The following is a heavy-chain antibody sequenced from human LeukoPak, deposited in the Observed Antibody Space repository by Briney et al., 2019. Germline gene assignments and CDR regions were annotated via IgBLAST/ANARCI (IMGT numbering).Heavy chain of an antibody. CDR2: VYNNGNT. CDR3: ARDQGAGTGYFDC. CDR1: GGSISSGGSS. Sequence: SETLSLTCAVSGGSISSGGSSWSWIRQPPGKGLEWIGYVYNNGNTYNNPSLKSRVTISVDTSKNHFSLKLSSVTAADTAVYFCARDQGAGTGYFDCWGQGTLVTVSS. D-gene: IGHD3/OR15-3a*01. V-gene: IGHV4-30-4*07. J-gene: IGHJ4*02.